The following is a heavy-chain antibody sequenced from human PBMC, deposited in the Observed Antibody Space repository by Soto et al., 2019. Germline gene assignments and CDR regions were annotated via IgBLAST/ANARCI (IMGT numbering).Heavy chain of an antibody. J-gene: IGHJ5*02. V-gene: IGHV4-31*03. D-gene: IGHD3-22*01. CDR2: IYYSGST. CDR3: ARTSYDSSGTAADP. Sequence: QVQLQESGPGLVKPSHTLSLTCTVSGGYISSGGYYWSWIRQHPGKGLEWIGYIYYSGSTYYNPSLKSRVTISVDTSKNQFSLKLSSVTAADTAVYYCARTSYDSSGTAADPWGQGTLVTASS. CDR1: GGYISSGGYY.